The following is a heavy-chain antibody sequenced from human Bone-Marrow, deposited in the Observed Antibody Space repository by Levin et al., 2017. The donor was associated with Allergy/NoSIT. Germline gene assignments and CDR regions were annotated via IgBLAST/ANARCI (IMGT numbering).Heavy chain of an antibody. V-gene: IGHV3-23*01. Sequence: GGSLRLSCAASGFTFTNYGMGWVRQAPGKGLEWVSTISGFGVRSYYADSVKGRYTISRDNSKNTLYLQMDSLSAEDTARYFCVKEFFDSSGYAQPFDYWGQGILVAVPS. CDR3: VKEFFDSSGYAQPFDY. CDR1: GFTFTNYG. D-gene: IGHD3-22*01. J-gene: IGHJ4*02. CDR2: ISGFGVRS.